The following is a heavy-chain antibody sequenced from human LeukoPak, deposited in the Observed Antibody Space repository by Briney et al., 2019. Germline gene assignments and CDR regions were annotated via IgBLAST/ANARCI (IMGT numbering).Heavy chain of an antibody. CDR1: GFTVSTNY. CDR3: ARVGDHFHWYLDL. CDR2: LYSGSDT. D-gene: IGHD3-10*01. Sequence: GGSLRLSCAASGFTVSTNYMNWVRQAPGKGLEWVSILYSGSDTSYADSVKGRFTISRDSSKNILSLQMNNLRAEDTAVYYCARVGDHFHWYLDLWGRGTLVTVSS. V-gene: IGHV3-53*01. J-gene: IGHJ2*01.